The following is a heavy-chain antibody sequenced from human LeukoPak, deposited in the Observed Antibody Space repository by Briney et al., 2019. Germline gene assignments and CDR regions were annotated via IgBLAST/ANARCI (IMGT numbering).Heavy chain of an antibody. CDR3: ARAAYDSGSYLPSIFDY. Sequence: SETLSLTCAVYGGSFSGYYWSWIRQPPGKGLEWIGEINHSGSTNYNPSLKSRVTISVDTSKNQFSLKLSSVTAADTAVYYCARAAYDSGSYLPSIFDYWGQGTLVTGSS. CDR2: INHSGST. J-gene: IGHJ4*02. V-gene: IGHV4-34*01. CDR1: GGSFSGYY. D-gene: IGHD3-10*01.